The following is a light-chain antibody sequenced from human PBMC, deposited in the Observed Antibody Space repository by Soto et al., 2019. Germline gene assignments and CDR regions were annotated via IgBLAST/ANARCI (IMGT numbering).Light chain of an antibody. CDR2: VAS. Sequence: EIVLTQSPGTLSLSPGERATLSCKASQSIKNYLAWYQKKPGQAPRLLIYVASNRATGIPARFSGSGSGTDFTLTIISLEPEDFAVYYCQQRSNRPPWTFGQGTKVDIK. V-gene: IGKV3-11*01. CDR1: QSIKNY. CDR3: QQRSNRPPWT. J-gene: IGKJ1*01.